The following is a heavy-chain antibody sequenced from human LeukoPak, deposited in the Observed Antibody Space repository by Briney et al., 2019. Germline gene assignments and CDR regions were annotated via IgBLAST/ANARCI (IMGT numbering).Heavy chain of an antibody. CDR1: GYSFTSYW. CDR2: IYPGDSDT. J-gene: IGHJ6*03. V-gene: IGHV5-51*01. D-gene: IGHD3-22*01. Sequence: GESLKISCKGSGYSFTSYWIGWVRQMPGKGLEWMGIIYPGDSDTRYSPSFQGQVTISADKSIGTAYLQWSSLKASDTAMYYCARLHYYDSSGYYSYYDYYMDVWGKGTTVTVSS. CDR3: ARLHYYDSSGYYSYYDYYMDV.